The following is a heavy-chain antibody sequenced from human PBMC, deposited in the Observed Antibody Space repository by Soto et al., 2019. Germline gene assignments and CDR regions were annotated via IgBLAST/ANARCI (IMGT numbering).Heavy chain of an antibody. CDR2: ISSNGGST. Sequence: PGGSLRLSCAASGFTFSSYAMHWVRQAPGKGLEYVSAISSNGGSTYYANSVKGRFTISRDNSKNTLYLQMGSLRAEDMAVYYCARGQERYIAADSDYWGQGTLVTVSS. J-gene: IGHJ4*02. V-gene: IGHV3-64*01. D-gene: IGHD6-13*01. CDR1: GFTFSSYA. CDR3: ARGQERYIAADSDY.